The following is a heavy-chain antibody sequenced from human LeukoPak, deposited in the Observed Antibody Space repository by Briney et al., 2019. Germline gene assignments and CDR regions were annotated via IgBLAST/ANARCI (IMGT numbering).Heavy chain of an antibody. CDR2: ISGSGGST. CDR3: ANSGGPLDSSGYPHYFDY. J-gene: IGHJ4*02. CDR1: GFTFSSYG. Sequence: GGTLRLSCAASGFTFSSYGMSWVRQAPGKGLEWVSAISGSGGSTYYADSVKGRFTISRDNSKNTLYLQMNSLRAEDTAVYYCANSGGPLDSSGYPHYFDYWGQGTLVTVSS. D-gene: IGHD3-22*01. V-gene: IGHV3-23*01.